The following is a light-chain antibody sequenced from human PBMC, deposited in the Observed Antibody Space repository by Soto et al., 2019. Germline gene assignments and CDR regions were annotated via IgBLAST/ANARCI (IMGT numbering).Light chain of an antibody. Sequence: IVLTQSPGTLSLSPGGSATLFCRASKRIGSLLDWTQQKTARAPTLLITDGSNRATGIPDRFSGSGSGTDFALTISILESEDFAVYYCHQRRQWPLTFSGVTNVDIK. V-gene: IGKV3-11*01. CDR1: KRIGSL. J-gene: IGKJ4*01. CDR2: DGS. CDR3: HQRRQWPLT.